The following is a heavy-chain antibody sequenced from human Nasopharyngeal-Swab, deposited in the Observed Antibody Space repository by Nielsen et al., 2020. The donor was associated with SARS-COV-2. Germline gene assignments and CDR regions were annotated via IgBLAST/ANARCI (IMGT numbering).Heavy chain of an antibody. CDR2: ISSSGDYI. V-gene: IGHV3-21*01. CDR3: VRDTPAMFAY. J-gene: IGHJ4*02. Sequence: WIRQPPGKGLEWVSAISSSGDYIYYAASVKGRFTISRDNAKNSLYLQMNSLRAEDPAVYYCVRDTPAMFAYWGQGMLVTVSS.